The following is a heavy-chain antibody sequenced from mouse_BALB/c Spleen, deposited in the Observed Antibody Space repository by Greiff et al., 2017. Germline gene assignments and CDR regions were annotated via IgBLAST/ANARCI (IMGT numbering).Heavy chain of an antibody. J-gene: IGHJ3*01. CDR2: INPSTGYT. V-gene: IGHV1-7*01. CDR1: GYTFTSYW. CDR3: ARDHYYGSRKFAY. Sequence: QVQLQQSGAELAKPGASVKMSCKASGYTFTSYWMHWVKQRPGQGLEWIGYINPSTGYTEYNQKFKDKATLTADKSSSTAYMQLSSLTSEDSAVYYCARDHYYGSRKFAYWGQGTLVTVSA. D-gene: IGHD1-1*01.